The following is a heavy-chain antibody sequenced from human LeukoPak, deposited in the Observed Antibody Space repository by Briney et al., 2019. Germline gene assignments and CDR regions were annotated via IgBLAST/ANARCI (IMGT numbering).Heavy chain of an antibody. D-gene: IGHD2-21*02. CDR3: ARSPYYCGGDCYSEYYYYGMDV. Sequence: GGSLRLSCAASGFTFSSYGMHWVRQAPGKGLEWVAVIWYDGSNKYYADSVKGRFTISRDNSKNTLYLQMNSLRAEDTAVYCCARSPYYCGGDCYSEYYYYGMDVWGQGTTVTVSS. CDR2: IWYDGSNK. J-gene: IGHJ6*02. CDR1: GFTFSSYG. V-gene: IGHV3-33*01.